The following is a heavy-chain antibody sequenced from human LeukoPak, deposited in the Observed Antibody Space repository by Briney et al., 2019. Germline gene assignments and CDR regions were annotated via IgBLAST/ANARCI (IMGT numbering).Heavy chain of an antibody. Sequence: ASVKVSCKASGYTFTSYVMNWVRQAPGQGLEWMGWINTNTGNPTYAQGFTGRFVFSLDTSVSTAYLQISSLKAEDTAMYYCARPIGGYYYGSGSYYAYWGQGTLVTVSS. D-gene: IGHD3-10*01. CDR1: GYTFTSYV. CDR3: ARPIGGYYYGSGSYYAY. V-gene: IGHV7-4-1*02. J-gene: IGHJ4*02. CDR2: INTNTGNP.